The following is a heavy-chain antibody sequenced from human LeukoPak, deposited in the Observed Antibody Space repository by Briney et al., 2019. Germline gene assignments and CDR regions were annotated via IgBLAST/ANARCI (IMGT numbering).Heavy chain of an antibody. CDR2: ISYDGSNK. CDR1: GSTFSSYA. CDR3: AARKVRGVWFYLDY. Sequence: GRSLRLSCAASGSTFSSYAMHWVRQAPGKGLEWVAVISYDGSNKYYADSVKGRFAISTDNSKNTLYLQMNSLRVEDTAVYFCAARKVRGVWFYLDYWGQGTLVTVSS. J-gene: IGHJ4*02. D-gene: IGHD3-10*01. V-gene: IGHV3-30*09.